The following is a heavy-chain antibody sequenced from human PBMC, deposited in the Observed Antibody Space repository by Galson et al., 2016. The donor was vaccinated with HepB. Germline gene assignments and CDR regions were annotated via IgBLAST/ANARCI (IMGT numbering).Heavy chain of an antibody. Sequence: SLRLSCAASGFTFSHYFVSWIRQAPGKGLGWVSYISGSADSRRYADSVKGRFTISRDNYKNSLYLQMNNLRAEDTAVYYCARMVPLYSGGWYVRGDGWFDPWGQGTLVTVSS. CDR1: GFTFSHYF. CDR2: ISGSADSR. D-gene: IGHD6-19*01. V-gene: IGHV3-11*01. CDR3: ARMVPLYSGGWYVRGDGWFDP. J-gene: IGHJ5*02.